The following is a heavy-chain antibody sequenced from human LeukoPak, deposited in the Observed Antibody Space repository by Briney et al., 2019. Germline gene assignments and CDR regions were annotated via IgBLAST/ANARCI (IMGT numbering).Heavy chain of an antibody. V-gene: IGHV3-23*01. D-gene: IGHD2-2*01. CDR1: GFTFSSYA. Sequence: GGSLRLSCAASGFTFSSYAMNWARQAPGKGLEWVSATGSTGVSTFYADSVKGRFTVSRDNSKNTLSLQMNSLRAEDTAVYYCAKDPGVVPAHYFDYWGQGILVTVSS. CDR3: AKDPGVVPAHYFDY. J-gene: IGHJ4*02. CDR2: TGSTGVST.